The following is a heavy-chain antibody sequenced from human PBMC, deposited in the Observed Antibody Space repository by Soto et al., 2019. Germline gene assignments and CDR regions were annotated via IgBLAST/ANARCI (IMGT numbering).Heavy chain of an antibody. CDR1: GYTFTSYG. CDR2: INTGDGNT. J-gene: IGHJ4*02. V-gene: IGHV1-3*04. CDR3: ARDGAHSDYGFRV. Sequence: QAQLVQSGAEVKEPGASVKVSCKASGYTFTSYGIHWVRQAPGQRPEWMGWINTGDGNTKYSQKFQGRVPITRDTSASTVYMDVTSLSSEDTAVYYCARDGAHSDYGFRVWGQGTLVTVSS. D-gene: IGHD3-16*01.